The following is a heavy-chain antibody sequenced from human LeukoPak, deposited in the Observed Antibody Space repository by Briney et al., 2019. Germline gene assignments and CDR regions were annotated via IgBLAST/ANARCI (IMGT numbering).Heavy chain of an antibody. D-gene: IGHD6-19*01. Sequence: PSQTLSLTCTVSGGSISSGGYYWSWLRQHPGKGLGWIGYIYYSGSTYYNPSLKSRVTISVDTSKNQFSLKLSSVTAADTAVYYCAREISGGDAFDIWGQGTMVTVSS. CDR2: IYYSGST. CDR1: GGSISSGGYY. J-gene: IGHJ3*02. V-gene: IGHV4-31*03. CDR3: AREISGGDAFDI.